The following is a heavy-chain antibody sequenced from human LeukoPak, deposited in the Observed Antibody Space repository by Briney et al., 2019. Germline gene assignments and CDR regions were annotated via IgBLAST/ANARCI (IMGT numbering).Heavy chain of an antibody. V-gene: IGHV3-23*01. CDR2: ISGSGGST. J-gene: IGHJ4*02. CDR3: ASNPEDIVVVVAATDY. Sequence: SGGSLRLSCAASGFTFSSYAMSRVRQAPGKGLEWVSAISGSGGSTYYADSVKGRFTISRDNSKNTLYLQMNSLRAEDTAVYYCASNPEDIVVVVAATDYRGQGTLVTVSS. CDR1: GFTFSSYA. D-gene: IGHD2-15*01.